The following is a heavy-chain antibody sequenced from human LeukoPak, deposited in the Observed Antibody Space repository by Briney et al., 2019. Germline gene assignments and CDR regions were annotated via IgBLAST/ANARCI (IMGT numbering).Heavy chain of an antibody. CDR1: GFTFSSYG. J-gene: IGHJ3*02. Sequence: PGGSLRLSCAASGFTFSSYGMHWVRQAPGKGLEWVSSISSSSSYIYYADSVKGRFTISRDNAKNSLYLQMNSLRAEDTAVYYCARVGFIVATIYAFDIWGQGTMVTVSS. V-gene: IGHV3-21*01. CDR3: ARVGFIVATIYAFDI. CDR2: ISSSSSYI. D-gene: IGHD5-12*01.